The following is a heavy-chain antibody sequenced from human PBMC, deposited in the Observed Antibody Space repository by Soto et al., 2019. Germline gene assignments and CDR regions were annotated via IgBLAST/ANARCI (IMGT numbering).Heavy chain of an antibody. CDR2: IYPGDSDT. V-gene: IGHV5-51*01. J-gene: IGHJ5*02. CDR1: GYSFTSYW. D-gene: IGHD2-15*01. Sequence: PGESLKISCKGSGYSFTSYWIGWVRQMPGKGLEWMGIIYPGDSDTRYSPSFQGQVTISADKSISTAYLQWSSLKASDTAMYYCARGRVVVAAAPSSFDPWGQGTLVTVSS. CDR3: ARGRVVVAAAPSSFDP.